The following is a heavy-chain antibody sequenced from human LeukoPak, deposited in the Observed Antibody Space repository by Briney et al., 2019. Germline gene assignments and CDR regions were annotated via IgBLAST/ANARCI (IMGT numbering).Heavy chain of an antibody. Sequence: SETLSLTCTVSGVSISSYYWIWIRQPPGKGLEWIGYYTGSTNYNPSLKSRVALSVDTSKNQFSLKLTSVTAADTAVYYCARHMAAGGVDAFDFWGQGTMVTVSS. CDR3: ARHMAAGGVDAFDF. V-gene: IGHV4-59*08. D-gene: IGHD3-16*01. CDR1: GVSISSYY. J-gene: IGHJ3*01. CDR2: YTGST.